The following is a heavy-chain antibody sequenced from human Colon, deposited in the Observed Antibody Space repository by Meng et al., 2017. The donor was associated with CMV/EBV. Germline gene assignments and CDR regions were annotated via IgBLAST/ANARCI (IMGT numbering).Heavy chain of an antibody. Sequence: ASVKVSCKASGYTFSDYYIHWVRQAPGQGLEWLGWINPHSDSGATKDAQKFQGRVAMTRDTAITPSYMELSTLGSDDPALYSCVRSHDIGYYLLDFWGQGTVVTVSS. CDR2: INPHSDSGAT. D-gene: IGHD3-3*01. V-gene: IGHV1-2*02. CDR1: GYTFSDYY. J-gene: IGHJ4*02. CDR3: VRSHDIGYYLLDF.